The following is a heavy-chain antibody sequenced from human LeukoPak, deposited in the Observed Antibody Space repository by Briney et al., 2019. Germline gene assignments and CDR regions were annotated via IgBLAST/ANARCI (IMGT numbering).Heavy chain of an antibody. CDR3: ARGKVGATMIVVPFGAFDI. J-gene: IGHJ3*02. V-gene: IGHV4-61*02. CDR2: IYTSGST. D-gene: IGHD3-22*01. Sequence: PSETLSLTCTVSGGSISSGSYYWSWIRQPAGKGLEWIGRIYTSGSTNYNPSLKSRVTISVDTSKNQFSLKLSSVTAADTAVYYCARGKVGATMIVVPFGAFDIWGQGTMVTVSS. CDR1: GGSISSGSYY.